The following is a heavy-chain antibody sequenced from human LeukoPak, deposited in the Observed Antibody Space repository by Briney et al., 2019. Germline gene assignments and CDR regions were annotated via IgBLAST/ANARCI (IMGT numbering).Heavy chain of an antibody. J-gene: IGHJ5*02. CDR1: GGSISSGDYY. V-gene: IGHV4-30-4*08. D-gene: IGHD6-19*01. CDR3: ARSSSGWYKDNWFDP. Sequence: TLSLTCTVSGGSISSGDYYWSWIRQPPGKGLEGIGYIYYSGSTYYNPSLKSRVTISVDTSKNQFSLKLSSVTAADTAVYYCARSSSGWYKDNWFDPWGQGTLVTVSS. CDR2: IYYSGST.